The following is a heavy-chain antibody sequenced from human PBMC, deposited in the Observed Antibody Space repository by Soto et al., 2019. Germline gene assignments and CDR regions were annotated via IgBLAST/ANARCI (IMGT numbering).Heavy chain of an antibody. Sequence: QVQLVQSGAEVKKPGSSVTVSCKASGGTFSSYAISWVRQAPGQGLEWMGGIIPIFGTANYAQKFQGRVTITADEPTSTAYMELSSLRSEDTAVYFCARPHDFGGYYYGMDVWGQGTTVTVSS. V-gene: IGHV1-69*12. J-gene: IGHJ6*02. CDR3: ARPHDFGGYYYGMDV. D-gene: IGHD4-17*01. CDR1: GGTFSSYA. CDR2: IIPIFGTA.